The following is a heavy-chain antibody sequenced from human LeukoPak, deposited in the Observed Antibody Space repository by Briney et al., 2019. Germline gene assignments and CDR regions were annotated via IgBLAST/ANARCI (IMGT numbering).Heavy chain of an antibody. CDR1: GGSISSHY. J-gene: IGHJ4*02. D-gene: IGHD5-18*01. CDR2: IYYSGST. V-gene: IGHV4-59*11. CDR3: ARSPYRGYSYGLDH. Sequence: SETLSLTCTVSGGSISSHYWSWIRQPPGKGLEWIGYIYYSGSTNYNPSLKSRVTISVDTSKNQFSLKLSSVTAADTAVYYCARSPYRGYSYGLDHWGQGTLVTVSS.